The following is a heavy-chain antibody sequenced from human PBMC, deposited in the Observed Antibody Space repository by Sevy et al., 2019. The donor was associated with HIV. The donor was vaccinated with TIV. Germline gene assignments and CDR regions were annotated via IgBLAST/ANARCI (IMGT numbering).Heavy chain of an antibody. J-gene: IGHJ4*02. CDR1: GFTFSDHG. V-gene: IGHV3-30*18. D-gene: IGHD4-17*01. CDR2: ISYDGNNR. CDR3: AKEDYGGNLPNYFAS. Sequence: GGYLRLSCAASGFTFSDHGMHWVRQAPGKGLDWVVAISYDGNNRYYADSVKGRFTISRDNSKNTLYLQMDSVRPEDTAVYYCAKEDYGGNLPNYFASWGQGTRVTVSS.